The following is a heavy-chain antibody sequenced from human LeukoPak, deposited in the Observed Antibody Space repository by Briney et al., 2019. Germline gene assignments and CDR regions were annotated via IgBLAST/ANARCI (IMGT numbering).Heavy chain of an antibody. CDR1: GFTFSSYA. CDR3: AKYCSSTSRYYFDY. V-gene: IGHV3-23*01. CDR2: ISGSGGST. J-gene: IGHJ4*02. Sequence: GGSLRLSCAASGFTFSSYAMSWVRQAPGKGLEWVSAISGSGGSTYYADSVKGRFTISRDNSKNTLYLQMNSLRVEDTAVYYCAKYCSSTSRYYFDYWGQGTLVTVSS. D-gene: IGHD2-2*01.